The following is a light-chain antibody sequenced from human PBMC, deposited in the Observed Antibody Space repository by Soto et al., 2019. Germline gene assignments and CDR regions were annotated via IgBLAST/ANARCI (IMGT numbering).Light chain of an antibody. CDR3: AAWDDSLNVL. Sequence: QSVLTQPPSASGTPGQRVTISCSGSSSNIGSNYVYWYQQLPGTAPKLLIYSNNQRPSGVPDRFSGSKSGTSASLAISGLQSEDEADYYCAAWDDSLNVLFGGGTKVTVL. V-gene: IGLV1-44*01. CDR1: SSNIGSNY. CDR2: SNN. J-gene: IGLJ3*02.